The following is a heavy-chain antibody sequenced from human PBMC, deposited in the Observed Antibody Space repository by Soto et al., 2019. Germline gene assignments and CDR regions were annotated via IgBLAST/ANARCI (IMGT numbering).Heavy chain of an antibody. CDR2: ISDDGSNT. CDR1: GFTFSRQT. J-gene: IGHJ4*02. D-gene: IGHD3-3*01. CDR3: AIEVYYDLWRGFNTNPYYFDE. Sequence: QVQLVESGGGVVQPGRSLRLSCAASGFTFSRQTMHWVRQAPGKWLEWVAAISDDGSNTYYADYVKRRFTISRDNSKNTLYLPMNSVSSEDTAVHHCAIEVYYDLWRGFNTNPYYFDEWCQGTLVTVSS. V-gene: IGHV3-30-3*01.